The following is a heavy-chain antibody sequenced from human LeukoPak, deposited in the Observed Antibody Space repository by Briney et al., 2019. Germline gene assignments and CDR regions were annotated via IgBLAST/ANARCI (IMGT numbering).Heavy chain of an antibody. J-gene: IGHJ1*01. Sequence: SVRVSCKASGGTFSSYAISWVRQAPGQGLEWMGRIIPIFGTANYAQKFQGRVTITTDESTSTAYMELSSLRSEVTAVYYCASFFLRSVTDNYYDSRWPIQHWGQGTLVTVSS. CDR1: GGTFSSYA. CDR2: IIPIFGTA. V-gene: IGHV1-69*05. CDR3: ASFFLRSVTDNYYDSRWPIQH. D-gene: IGHD3-22*01.